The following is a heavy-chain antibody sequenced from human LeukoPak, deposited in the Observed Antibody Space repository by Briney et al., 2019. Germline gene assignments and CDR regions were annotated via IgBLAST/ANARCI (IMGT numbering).Heavy chain of an antibody. CDR1: GFTFSSYG. CDR2: IWYDGSNK. D-gene: IGHD3-22*01. V-gene: IGHV3-33*08. J-gene: IGHJ3*02. Sequence: GGSLRLSCAASGFTFSSYGMHWVRQAPGKGLEWVAVIWYDGSNKYYADSVKGRFTISRDNSKNTLYLQMNSLRAEDTAVYYCARPTLDYYDSSGGDSAFDIWGQGTMVTVSS. CDR3: ARPTLDYYDSSGGDSAFDI.